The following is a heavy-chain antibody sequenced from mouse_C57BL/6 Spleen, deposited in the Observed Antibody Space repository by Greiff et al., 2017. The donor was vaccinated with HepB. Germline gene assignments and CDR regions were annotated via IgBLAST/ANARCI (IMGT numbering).Heavy chain of an antibody. J-gene: IGHJ3*01. CDR3: TTYYYGSSRFAY. CDR1: GYTFTDYE. Sequence: VQLQQSGAELVRPGASVTLSCKASGYTFTDYEMHWVKQTPVHGLEWIGAIDPETGGTAYNQKFKGKAKLTADKSSSTAYMELRSLTSEDSAVYYCTTYYYGSSRFAYWGQGTLVTVSA. V-gene: IGHV1-15*01. CDR2: IDPETGGT. D-gene: IGHD1-1*01.